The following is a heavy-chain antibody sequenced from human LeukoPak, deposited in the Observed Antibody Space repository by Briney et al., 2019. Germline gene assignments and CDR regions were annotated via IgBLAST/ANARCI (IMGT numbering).Heavy chain of an antibody. Sequence: PGVSLRLSCAASGFTFRTYWKHWVRHTPGQGLVWVPRINSDGSSTNYADSAKGRFTVSRDNAQNTLYLQMSSLRAEDTAVYYCARAGNYYFEYWGQGALVTVSS. CDR3: ARAGNYYFEY. J-gene: IGHJ4*02. V-gene: IGHV3-74*01. CDR1: GFTFRTYW. D-gene: IGHD3-10*01. CDR2: INSDGSST.